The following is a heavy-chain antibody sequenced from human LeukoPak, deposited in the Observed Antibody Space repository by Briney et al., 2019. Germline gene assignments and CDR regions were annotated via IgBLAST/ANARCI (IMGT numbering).Heavy chain of an antibody. J-gene: IGHJ2*01. D-gene: IGHD1-26*01. CDR1: GFTFSSYS. CDR2: ISGSGGST. CDR3: AKVGGSYPLNWYFDL. V-gene: IGHV3-23*01. Sequence: GGSLRLSCAASGFTFSSYSMNWVRQAPGKGLEWVSAISGSGGSTYYADSVKGRFTISRDNSKNTLYLQMNSLRAEDTAVYYCAKVGGSYPLNWYFDLWGRGTLVTVSS.